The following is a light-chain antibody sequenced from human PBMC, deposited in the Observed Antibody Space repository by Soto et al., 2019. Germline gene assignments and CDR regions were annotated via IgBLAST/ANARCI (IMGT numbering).Light chain of an antibody. Sequence: QSALIQPASVSGSPGQSITISCTGTSSDVGGYNYVSWYQQHPGKAPKLMIYEVSNRPSGVSNRFSGSKSGNTASLTISGLQAEDEADYYCSSYTSSSTRRVFGTGTKLTVL. CDR1: SSDVGGYNY. CDR3: SSYTSSSTRRV. CDR2: EVS. J-gene: IGLJ1*01. V-gene: IGLV2-14*01.